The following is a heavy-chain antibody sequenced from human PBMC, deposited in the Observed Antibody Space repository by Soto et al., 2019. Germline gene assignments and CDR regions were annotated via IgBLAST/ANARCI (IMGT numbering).Heavy chain of an antibody. CDR2: IWYDGSNK. J-gene: IGHJ3*02. D-gene: IGHD5-12*01. CDR1: GFTFSSYG. CDR3: ARGSGVATTTFDI. V-gene: IGHV3-33*01. Sequence: ESGGGVVQPGRSLRLSCAASGFTFSSYGMHWVRQAPGKGLEWVAVIWYDGSNKYYADSVKGRFTISRDNSKNTLYLQMNSLRAEDTAVYYCARGSGVATTTFDIWGQGTMVTVSS.